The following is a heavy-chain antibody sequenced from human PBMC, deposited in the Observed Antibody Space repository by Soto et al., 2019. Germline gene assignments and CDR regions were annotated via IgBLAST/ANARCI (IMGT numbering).Heavy chain of an antibody. D-gene: IGHD5-12*01. CDR2: INAGNGNT. J-gene: IGHJ4*02. CDR1: GYTFTSYA. Sequence: QVQLVQSGAEVKKPGASVKVSCKASGYTFTSYAMHWVRQAPGQRLEWMGWINAGNGNTKYSQKFKGRVTITRDTSASTAYMELSSLRSEDTAVYYCAREGRDGYNSRGDYWGQGTLVTVSS. CDR3: AREGRDGYNSRGDY. V-gene: IGHV1-3*01.